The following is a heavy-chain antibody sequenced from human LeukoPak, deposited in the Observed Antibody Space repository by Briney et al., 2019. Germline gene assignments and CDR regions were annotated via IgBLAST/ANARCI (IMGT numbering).Heavy chain of an antibody. D-gene: IGHD2-15*01. CDR2: ISSSGSTI. V-gene: IGHV3-11*01. J-gene: IGHJ6*02. Sequence: GGSLRLSCAASGFTFSDYYMSWIRQAPGKGLEWVSYISSSGSTIYYADSVKGRFTISRNNAKNSLYLQMNSLRAEDTAVYYCARDRRYCSGGSCYSNYYYYYGMDVWGQGTTVTVSS. CDR1: GFTFSDYY. CDR3: ARDRRYCSGGSCYSNYYYYYGMDV.